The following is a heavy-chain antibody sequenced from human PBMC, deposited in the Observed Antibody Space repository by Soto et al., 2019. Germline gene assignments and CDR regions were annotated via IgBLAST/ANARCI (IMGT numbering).Heavy chain of an antibody. CDR3: ARSPGSAAAGNPHF. CDR1: GFTFSSYW. J-gene: IGHJ4*02. V-gene: IGHV3-7*01. CDR2: IKQDGSEK. D-gene: IGHD6-13*01. Sequence: PGGSLRLSCAASGFTFSSYWMSWVRQAPGKGLEWVANIKQDGSEKYYVESVKGRFPISRDNAKNSLYLQMNSLRAEDTAVYYCARSPGSAAAGNPHFCGRGSLVTVSS.